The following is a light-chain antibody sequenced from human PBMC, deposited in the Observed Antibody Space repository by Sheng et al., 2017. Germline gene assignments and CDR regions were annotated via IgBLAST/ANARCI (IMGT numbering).Light chain of an antibody. Sequence: NFMLTQPHVVSESPGRTVTISCTRSSGNIASNYVQWYQQRPGSAPTTVIFEDSQRTLLGFRDRFSGSIDTSSNSASLTISGLTTEDEADYYCQSSDSGKCVFGTGTKVTVL. V-gene: IGLV6-57*03. CDR3: QSSDSGKCV. CDR2: EDS. J-gene: IGLJ1*01. CDR1: SGNIASNY.